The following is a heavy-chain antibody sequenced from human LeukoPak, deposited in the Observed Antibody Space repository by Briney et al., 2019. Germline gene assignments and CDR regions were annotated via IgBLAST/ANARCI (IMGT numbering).Heavy chain of an antibody. V-gene: IGHV4-4*09. Sequence: SEPLSLPCTVSGSIRGYYWNWIAQPPRKGLEVIGYNYTSGSTNYKPSLESRVSISVDTSKNQFSLDLSSVTAAAAAVYYCARQKSGSASCLTKNAFDVWGQGTMVTVSS. CDR3: ARQKSGSASCLTKNAFDV. J-gene: IGHJ3*01. CDR2: NYTSGST. CDR1: GSIRGYY. D-gene: IGHD2-2*01.